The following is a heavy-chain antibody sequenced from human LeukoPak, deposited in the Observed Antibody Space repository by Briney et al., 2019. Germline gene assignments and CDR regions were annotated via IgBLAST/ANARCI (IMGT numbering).Heavy chain of an antibody. CDR3: ARGPPWYFDL. J-gene: IGHJ2*01. V-gene: IGHV3-21*01. CDR2: ISGSNSYI. CDR1: GFTFNSYS. Sequence: PGGSLRLSCAASGFTFNSYSMNWVRQAPGKGLEWVSSISGSNSYIYYADSMKGRFTISRDNAKNSLYLQMNRLTAEDTAVYYCARGPPWYFDLWGRGNLVTVSS. D-gene: IGHD6-25*01.